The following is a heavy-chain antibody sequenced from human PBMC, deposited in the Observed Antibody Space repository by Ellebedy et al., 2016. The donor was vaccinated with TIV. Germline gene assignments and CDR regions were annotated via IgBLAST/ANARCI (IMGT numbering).Heavy chain of an antibody. J-gene: IGHJ5*02. V-gene: IGHV3-9*01. D-gene: IGHD6-19*01. CDR3: ARDDGSGWFNWFDP. Sequence: SLKISXAASGFTFDDYAMHWVRQAPGKGLEWVSGISWNSGSIGYADSVKGRFTISRDNAKNSLYLQMNSLRAEDTAVYYCARDDGSGWFNWFDPWGQGTLVTVSS. CDR2: ISWNSGSI. CDR1: GFTFDDYA.